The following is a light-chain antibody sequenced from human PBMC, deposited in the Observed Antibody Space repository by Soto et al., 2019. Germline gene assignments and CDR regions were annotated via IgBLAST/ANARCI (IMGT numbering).Light chain of an antibody. CDR3: QQYNNCPLT. V-gene: IGKV3-15*01. J-gene: IGKJ4*01. CDR2: GVS. Sequence: EIVMTQSPATLSVSPGERATLSCRASQSLSSNLAWYQQKPGQAPRLLIYGVSTGATGIPARFSGSGSGTDFTLTISSLQSEDFAVYYCQQYNNCPLTFGGGTKMKIK. CDR1: QSLSSN.